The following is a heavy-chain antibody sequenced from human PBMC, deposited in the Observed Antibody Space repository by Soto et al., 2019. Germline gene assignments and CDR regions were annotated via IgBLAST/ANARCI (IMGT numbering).Heavy chain of an antibody. CDR1: GFTFGDYA. J-gene: IGHJ3*02. V-gene: IGHV3-49*04. CDR3: TRGEDYYDSSGPLGAFDI. D-gene: IGHD3-22*01. CDR2: IRSKAYGGTT. Sequence: SLRLSCTASGFTFGDYAMSWVRQAPGKGLEWVGFIRSKAYGGTTEYAASVKGRFTISRDDSKSIAYLQMNSLKTEDTAVYYCTRGEDYYDSSGPLGAFDIWGQGTMVTVSS.